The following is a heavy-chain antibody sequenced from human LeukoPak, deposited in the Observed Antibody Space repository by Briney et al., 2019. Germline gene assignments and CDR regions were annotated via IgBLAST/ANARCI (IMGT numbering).Heavy chain of an antibody. D-gene: IGHD3-16*01. V-gene: IGHV1-18*01. CDR1: GYTFTSYG. Sequence: ASVKVSCKASGYTFTSYGISWVRQAPGQGLEWMGWISAYNGNTNYAQKLQGRVTMTTDTSTSTAYVELRSLRSDDTAVYYCARTSRRGEYFDYWGQGTLVTVSS. CDR3: ARTSRRGEYFDY. J-gene: IGHJ4*02. CDR2: ISAYNGNT.